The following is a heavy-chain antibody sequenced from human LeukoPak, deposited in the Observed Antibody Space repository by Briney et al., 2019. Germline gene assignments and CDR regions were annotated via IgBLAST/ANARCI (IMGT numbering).Heavy chain of an antibody. CDR3: ARARYDYGDYRSQYYYYGMDV. V-gene: IGHV3-23*01. CDR2: ISGSGGST. Sequence: PGGSLRLSCAASGFTFRSYAMSWVRQPPGKGLEWVSAISGSGGSTYYADSVKGRFTISRDNSKNTLYLQMNSLRAEDTAVYYCARARYDYGDYRSQYYYYGMDVWGQGTTVTVSS. J-gene: IGHJ6*02. CDR1: GFTFRSYA. D-gene: IGHD4-17*01.